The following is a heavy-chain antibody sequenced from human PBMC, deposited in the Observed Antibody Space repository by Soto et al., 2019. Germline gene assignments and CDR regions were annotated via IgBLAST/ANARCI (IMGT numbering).Heavy chain of an antibody. CDR1: GGSVNSGNYY. Sequence: QVQLQQWGAGLLKPSETLSLTCAVYGGSVNSGNYYWSWIRQPPGKGLEWIGEMSHSGGTHFNPSLKSPVTISADTSKNQFSLKMSSVTAADTALYYCARVERGTATTVVDAFDIWGPGTLVTVSS. J-gene: IGHJ3*02. CDR2: MSHSGGT. D-gene: IGHD1-1*01. CDR3: ARVERGTATTVVDAFDI. V-gene: IGHV4-34*01.